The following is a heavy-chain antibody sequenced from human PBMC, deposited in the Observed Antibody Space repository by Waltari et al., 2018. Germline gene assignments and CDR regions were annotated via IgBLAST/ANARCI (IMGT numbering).Heavy chain of an antibody. Sequence: QVLLQQWGAGLLKPSETLSLPCAVYGGSFHFYYWSWIRQPPGEGLEWIGEITHSGSTNYNPSLKSRVSISVDTPNNQFSLKLTSVTAADTAAYYCARRGYCGIDCYSNYFDFWGQGTLVTVSS. D-gene: IGHD2-21*01. V-gene: IGHV4-34*01. CDR3: ARRGYCGIDCYSNYFDF. CDR2: ITHSGST. J-gene: IGHJ4*02. CDR1: GGSFHFYY.